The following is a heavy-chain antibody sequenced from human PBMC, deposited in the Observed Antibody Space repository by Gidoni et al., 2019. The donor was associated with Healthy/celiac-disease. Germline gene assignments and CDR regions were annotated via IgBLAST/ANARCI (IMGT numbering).Heavy chain of an antibody. J-gene: IGHJ6*02. V-gene: IGHV4-39*01. CDR1: GGSIRSSSYY. CDR3: ARYYYDSSGYYYDYYYGMDV. Sequence: QLQLQESGPGLVKPSETLSLTCPVSGGSIRSSSYYWGWLRQPPGKGLEWIGSIYYSGSTYYNPSLKSRVTISVDTSKNQFSLKRSSVTAADTAVYYCARYYYDSSGYYYDYYYGMDVWGQGTTVTVSS. D-gene: IGHD3-22*01. CDR2: IYYSGST.